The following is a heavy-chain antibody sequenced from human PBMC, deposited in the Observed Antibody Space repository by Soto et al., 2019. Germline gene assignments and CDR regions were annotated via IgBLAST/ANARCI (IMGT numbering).Heavy chain of an antibody. CDR1: GFTFSSYA. CDR3: VKDGVSLRYFEWSRNWFDP. V-gene: IGHV3-64D*08. Sequence: PGGSLRLSCSAYGFTFSSYAMHWVRQAPGKGLEYVSAISSNGGSTYYADSVKGRFTISRDNSKNTLYLQMSSLRAEDTAVYYCVKDGVSLRYFEWSRNWFDPWGQGTLVTVSS. J-gene: IGHJ5*02. D-gene: IGHD3-9*01. CDR2: ISSNGGST.